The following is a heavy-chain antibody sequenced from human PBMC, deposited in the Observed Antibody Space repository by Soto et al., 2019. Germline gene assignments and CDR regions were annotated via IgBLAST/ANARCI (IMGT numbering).Heavy chain of an antibody. CDR2: ISYDGSNK. Sequence: GGSLRLSCAASGFTFSSYAMHWVRQAPGKGLEWVAVISYDGSNKYYADSVKGRFTISRDNSKNTLYLQMNSLRAEDTAVYYCARELPKYQLLTTLYYGMDVWGQGTTVTVSS. D-gene: IGHD2-2*01. CDR1: GFTFSSYA. CDR3: ARELPKYQLLTTLYYGMDV. V-gene: IGHV3-30-3*01. J-gene: IGHJ6*02.